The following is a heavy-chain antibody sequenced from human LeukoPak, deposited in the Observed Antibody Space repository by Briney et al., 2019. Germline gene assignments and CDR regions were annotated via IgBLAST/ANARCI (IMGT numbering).Heavy chain of an antibody. D-gene: IGHD3-9*01. CDR1: GYTFTSYG. Sequence: ASVKVSCKASGYTFTSYGISWVRQAPGQGLEWMGWISAYNGNTNYAQKLQGRVTMTTDTSTSTAYMELRSLRSDDTAVYYCAREVLRYFDWPLGYWGQGTLVTVSS. V-gene: IGHV1-18*01. CDR3: AREVLRYFDWPLGY. J-gene: IGHJ4*02. CDR2: ISAYNGNT.